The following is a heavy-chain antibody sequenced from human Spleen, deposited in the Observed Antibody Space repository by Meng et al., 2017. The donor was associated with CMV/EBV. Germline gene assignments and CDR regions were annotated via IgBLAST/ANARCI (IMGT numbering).Heavy chain of an antibody. CDR3: VRDHWRDFDY. Sequence: RGSLRLSCAASGLTFSSYWMSWVRQAPGKGLEWVANINEYGSEKYYVDSMKGRFTISRDNAKNSLYLQMNSLRAEDTAVYYCVRDHWRDFDYWGQGTLVTVSS. CDR1: GLTFSSYW. J-gene: IGHJ4*02. D-gene: IGHD1-1*01. V-gene: IGHV3-7*01. CDR2: INEYGSEK.